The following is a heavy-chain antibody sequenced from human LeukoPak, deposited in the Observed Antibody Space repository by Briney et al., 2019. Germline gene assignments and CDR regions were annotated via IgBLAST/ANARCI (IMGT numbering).Heavy chain of an antibody. CDR1: GFTFDDYA. Sequence: PGRSLRLSCAASGFTFDDYAMQWVRQAPGKGLEWVSGISWNSGSIGYADSVKGRFTISRDNAKNSLYLQMNSLRAEDTALYYCAKSYGTMYWYFDLWGRGTLVTVSS. CDR3: AKSYGTMYWYFDL. J-gene: IGHJ2*01. CDR2: ISWNSGSI. V-gene: IGHV3-9*01. D-gene: IGHD4-17*01.